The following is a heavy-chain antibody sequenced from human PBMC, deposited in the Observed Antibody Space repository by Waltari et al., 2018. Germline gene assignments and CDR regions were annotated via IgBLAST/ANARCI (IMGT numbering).Heavy chain of an antibody. CDR1: GFTFSIYW. V-gene: IGHV3-7*01. D-gene: IGHD1-26*01. CDR2: ISRDGSEK. Sequence: EVQLVESGGGLVQPGGSLRLSCAASGFTFSIYWMSWVRQAPGKGLGWVANISRDGSEKYYVDSVKGRFTISRDNAKNSLYLQMNSLRADDTAVYYCARYSGNYGGFDYWGQGTLVTVSS. CDR3: ARYSGNYGGFDY. J-gene: IGHJ4*02.